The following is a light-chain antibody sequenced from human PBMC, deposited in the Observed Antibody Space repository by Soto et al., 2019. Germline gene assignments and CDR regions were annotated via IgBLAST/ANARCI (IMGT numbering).Light chain of an antibody. CDR3: QQYGRSPRVT. J-gene: IGKJ4*01. Sequence: EIVLTQSPGTLSLSPGERATLSCRASQSISSSYLAWYQQKPGQAPRLLIYAASSRATGIPDRFSGGGSGTDFTLTISRLEPEDFAVYYCQQYGRSPRVTFGGGTKVEI. V-gene: IGKV3-20*01. CDR1: QSISSSY. CDR2: AAS.